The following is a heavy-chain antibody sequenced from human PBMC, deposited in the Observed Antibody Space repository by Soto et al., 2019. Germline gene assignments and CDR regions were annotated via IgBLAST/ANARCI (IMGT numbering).Heavy chain of an antibody. CDR3: ARESEDLTSNFDY. V-gene: IGHV3-21*06. CDR2: ISSTTNYI. Sequence: GGSMRLASAASGFTFTMYSVDWVRQAQGKGLEWVSSISSTTNYIYYGDSMKGRFTISRDNAKNSLYLEMNSLRAEDTAVYYCARESEDLTSNFDYWGQGTLVTVSS. J-gene: IGHJ4*02. CDR1: GFTFTMYS.